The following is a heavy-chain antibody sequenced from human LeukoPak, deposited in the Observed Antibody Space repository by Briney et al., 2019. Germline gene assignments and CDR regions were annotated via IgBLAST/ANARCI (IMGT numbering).Heavy chain of an antibody. J-gene: IGHJ4*02. CDR3: ARDVLSGSLAVAGTGTFFDY. D-gene: IGHD6-19*01. CDR2: MFHSGGT. V-gene: IGHV4-59*01. Sequence: PSETLSLTCTVFGGSISSYDWSWIRQPPGKGLECIGYMFHSGGTNYNPSLESRVTISVDTSKNQFSLKLNSVTAADTAVYYCARDVLSGSLAVAGTGTFFDYWGQGTLVTVSS. CDR1: GGSISSYD.